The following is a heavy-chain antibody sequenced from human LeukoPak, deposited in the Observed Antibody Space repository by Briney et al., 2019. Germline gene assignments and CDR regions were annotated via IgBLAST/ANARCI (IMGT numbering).Heavy chain of an antibody. Sequence: GGSLRLSCAASGFTFSSYSMNWVRQAPGKGLEWVSYISYRTSAIYYADSVKGRFTISRDNAKNSLYLQMNSLRDEDTAVYYCAREYRDSPRHFDYWGQGTLVTVSS. CDR2: ISYRTSAI. D-gene: IGHD5-12*01. CDR1: GFTFSSYS. CDR3: AREYRDSPRHFDY. V-gene: IGHV3-48*02. J-gene: IGHJ4*02.